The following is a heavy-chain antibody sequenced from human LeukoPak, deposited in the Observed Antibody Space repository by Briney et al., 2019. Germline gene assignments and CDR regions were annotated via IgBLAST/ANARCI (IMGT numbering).Heavy chain of an antibody. J-gene: IGHJ4*02. CDR1: GGSFSGYY. V-gene: IGHV4-34*01. Sequence: SETLSLTCAVYGGSFSGYYWSWIRQPPGKGLEWIGEINHSGSTNYNPSLKSRVTISVDTSKNQFSLRLSSVTAADTAVYYCARGYYYDSRALDYWGQGTLVTVSS. D-gene: IGHD3-22*01. CDR2: INHSGST. CDR3: ARGYYYDSRALDY.